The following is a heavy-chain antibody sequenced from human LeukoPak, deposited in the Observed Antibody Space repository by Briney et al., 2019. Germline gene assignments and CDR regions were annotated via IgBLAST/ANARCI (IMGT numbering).Heavy chain of an antibody. D-gene: IGHD6-13*01. CDR2: ISYDGSNK. Sequence: PGGSLILSCAASGFTFSSYGMHWVRQAPGKGLEWVAVISYDGSNKYYADSVKGRFTISRDNSKNTLYLQMNSLRAEDTAVYYCAKLWERKDSGGSSWYDLDYWGQGTLVTVSS. J-gene: IGHJ4*02. CDR1: GFTFSSYG. CDR3: AKLWERKDSGGSSWYDLDY. V-gene: IGHV3-30*18.